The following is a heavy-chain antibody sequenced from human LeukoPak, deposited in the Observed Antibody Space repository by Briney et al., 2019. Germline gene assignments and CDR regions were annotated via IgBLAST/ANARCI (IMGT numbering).Heavy chain of an antibody. J-gene: IGHJ4*02. CDR3: AKALRYCSGGSCYGSRIDN. CDR2: TSGNGGST. D-gene: IGHD2-15*01. CDR1: GFTFSSYA. V-gene: IGHV3-23*01. Sequence: GGSLRLSCAVSGFTFSSYAMSWVRQAPGKGLEGVSVTSGNGGSTYYADSVKGLFTISRDNSKNTVFLQMNSLRTEDTAVEYCAKALRYCSGGSCYGSRIDNWGQGTLVTVSS.